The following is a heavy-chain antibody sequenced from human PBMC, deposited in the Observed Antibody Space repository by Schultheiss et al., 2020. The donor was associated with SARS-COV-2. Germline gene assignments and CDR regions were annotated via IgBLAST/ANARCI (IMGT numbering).Heavy chain of an antibody. Sequence: SETLSLTCTVSGGSVSSGSYYWSWIRQPPGKGLEWIGTIYHTGSTYYNPSLKSRVTVSVDTSKNQFSLKLSSVTAADTAVYYCARDNLNVPAVQNWFDPWGQGTLVTVSS. CDR3: ARDNLNVPAVQNWFDP. J-gene: IGHJ5*02. CDR2: IYHTGST. V-gene: IGHV4-39*07. CDR1: GGSVSSGSYY. D-gene: IGHD2-2*01.